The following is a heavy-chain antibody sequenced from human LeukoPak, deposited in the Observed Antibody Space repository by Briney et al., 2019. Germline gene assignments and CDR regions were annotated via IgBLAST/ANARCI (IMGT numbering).Heavy chain of an antibody. CDR2: INHSGST. CDR1: GGSFSGYY. J-gene: IGHJ6*03. CDR3: ARVNWYYYYYYMTS. Sequence: SETLSLTCAVYGGSFSGYYWSWIRQPPGKGLEWIGEINHSGSTNYNPSLKSRVTISVDTSKNQFSLKLSSVTAADTAVYYCARVNWYYYYYYMTSGAKGPRSPSP. V-gene: IGHV4-34*01.